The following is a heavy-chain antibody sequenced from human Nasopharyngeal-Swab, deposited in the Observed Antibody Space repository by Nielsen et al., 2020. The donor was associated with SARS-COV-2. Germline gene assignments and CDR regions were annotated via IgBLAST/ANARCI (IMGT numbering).Heavy chain of an antibody. D-gene: IGHD3-3*01. Sequence: WIRQPPGKGLEWIGSIYHSGSTNYNPSLKSRVTISVDKSKNQFSLKLSSVTAADTAVYYCARAGNDFWSGYNYYYYGMDVWGQGTAVTVSS. J-gene: IGHJ6*02. CDR2: IYHSGST. V-gene: IGHV4-38-2*02. CDR3: ARAGNDFWSGYNYYYYGMDV.